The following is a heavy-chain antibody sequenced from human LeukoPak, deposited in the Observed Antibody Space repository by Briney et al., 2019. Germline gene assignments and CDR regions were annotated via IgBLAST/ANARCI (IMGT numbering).Heavy chain of an antibody. V-gene: IGHV4-34*01. CDR2: INHSGST. D-gene: IGHD1-26*01. J-gene: IGHJ4*02. Sequence: SETLSLTCAVYGGSFSGYYWSWIRQPPGKGLEWIGEINHSGSTNYNPSLKSRVTISVDTSKNQFSLKLSSVTAADTAVYNCAREWGGDFDYWGQGTLVTVSS. CDR1: GGSFSGYY. CDR3: AREWGGDFDY.